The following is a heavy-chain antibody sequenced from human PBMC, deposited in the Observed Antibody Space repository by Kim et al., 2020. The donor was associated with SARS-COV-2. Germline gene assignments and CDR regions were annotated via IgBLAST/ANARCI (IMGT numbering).Heavy chain of an antibody. D-gene: IGHD2-15*01. J-gene: IGHJ4*02. Sequence: SETLSLTCAVYGGSFSGYYWSWIRQPPGKGLEWIGEINHSGSTNYNPSLKSRVTISVDTSKNQFSLKLSSVTAADTAVYYCARGSVESGRYCSGGSCYYFDYWGQGTLVTVSS. CDR3: ARGSVESGRYCSGGSCYYFDY. CDR2: INHSGST. V-gene: IGHV4-34*01. CDR1: GGSFSGYY.